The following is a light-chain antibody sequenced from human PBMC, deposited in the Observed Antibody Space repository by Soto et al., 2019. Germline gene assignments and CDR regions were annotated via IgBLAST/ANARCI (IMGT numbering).Light chain of an antibody. J-gene: IGKJ1*01. V-gene: IGKV3-20*01. CDR1: QSVSSSY. Sequence: EIVLTQSPGTLSLSPGERATLSCRASQSVSSSYLAWYQQKPGQAPRPLIYGASSRAIGIPDRFSGSGSGTDFTLIIIRLEPEDFAVYYCQQYGSSPWTFGQGTKVDIK. CDR2: GAS. CDR3: QQYGSSPWT.